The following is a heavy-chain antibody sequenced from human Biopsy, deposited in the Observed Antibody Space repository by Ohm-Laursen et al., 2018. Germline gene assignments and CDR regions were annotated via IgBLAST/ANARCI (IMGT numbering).Heavy chain of an antibody. CDR3: GNEVHGRGY. CDR2: INQAGTT. D-gene: IGHD2-15*01. Sequence: TPSLTCSVFGKTFSDYQWSWIRQPPGKGLEWIGQINQAGTTNYNPSLKSRVSISADASKYEFSLRLTSVTAADTAVYLCGNEVHGRGYWGLGAQVTVSS. CDR1: GKTFSDYQ. J-gene: IGHJ4*02. V-gene: IGHV4-34*08.